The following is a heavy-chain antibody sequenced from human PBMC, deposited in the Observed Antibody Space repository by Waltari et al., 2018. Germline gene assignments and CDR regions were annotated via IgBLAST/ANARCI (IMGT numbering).Heavy chain of an antibody. V-gene: IGHV2-70*04. CDR3: ARTYCTGGVCYPKDY. CDR2: IDWDDDK. Sequence: QVTLKESGPALVKPTQTLTLTCTFSGFSLSPSGMRVSWIRQPPGKALEWLARIDWDDDKFYSTSLKTRLTISKDTSKNQVVLTMTNMDPVDTATYYCARTYCTGGVCYPKDYWGQGTLVTVSS. D-gene: IGHD2-8*02. J-gene: IGHJ4*02. CDR1: GFSLSPSGMR.